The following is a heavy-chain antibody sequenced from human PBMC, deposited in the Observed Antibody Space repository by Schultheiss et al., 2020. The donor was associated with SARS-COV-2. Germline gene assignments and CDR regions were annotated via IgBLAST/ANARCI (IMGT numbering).Heavy chain of an antibody. Sequence: GGSLRLSCAASGFTFSDYYMSWIRQAPGKGLEWVSGISWNSGSIGYADSVKGRFTISRDNAKNSLYLQMNSLRAEDTALYYCARSSGYYGSVEDDAFDIWGQGTMVTVSS. CDR3: ARSSGYYGSVEDDAFDI. CDR2: ISWNSGSI. CDR1: GFTFSDYY. V-gene: IGHV3-9*01. D-gene: IGHD3-22*01. J-gene: IGHJ3*02.